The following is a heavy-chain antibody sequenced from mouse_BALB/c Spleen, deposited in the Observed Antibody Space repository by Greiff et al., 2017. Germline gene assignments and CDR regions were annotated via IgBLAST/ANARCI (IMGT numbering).Heavy chain of an antibody. CDR3: ARKEDGGYAMDY. J-gene: IGHJ4*01. Sequence: QVQLQQSGAELVRPGVSVKISCKGSGYTFTDYAMHWVKQSHAKSLEWIGVISTYYGDASYNQKFKGKATMTVDKSSSTAYMELARLTSEDSAIYYCARKEDGGYAMDYWGQGTSVTVSS. CDR1: GYTFTDYA. D-gene: IGHD2-3*01. CDR2: ISTYYGDA. V-gene: IGHV1S137*01.